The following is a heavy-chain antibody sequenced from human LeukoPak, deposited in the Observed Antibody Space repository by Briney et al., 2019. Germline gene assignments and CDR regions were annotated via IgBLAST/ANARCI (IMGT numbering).Heavy chain of an antibody. Sequence: PGGSLRLSCEGSGFIISNSWISWVRQAPGKGLEWVANIRQDGSEKYYVDSVKGRFTISRDNAKNSLYLQMNSLRGEDTAVYYCARRYSSSWSGFDPWGQGTLVTVSS. J-gene: IGHJ5*02. D-gene: IGHD6-13*01. V-gene: IGHV3-7*04. CDR3: ARRYSSSWSGFDP. CDR1: GFIISNSW. CDR2: IRQDGSEK.